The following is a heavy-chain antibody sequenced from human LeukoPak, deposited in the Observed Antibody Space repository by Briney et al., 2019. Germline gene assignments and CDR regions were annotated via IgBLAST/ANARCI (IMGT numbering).Heavy chain of an antibody. V-gene: IGHV1-69*04. Sequence: GASVKVSCKASGGTFSSYAISWVRQAPGRGPEWMGRIIPIFGIANYAQKFQGRVTITADKSTSTAYMELSSLRSEDTAVYYCARWGEDYYDSSGYYHDWGQGTLVTVSS. CDR2: IIPIFGIA. J-gene: IGHJ4*02. CDR1: GGTFSSYA. D-gene: IGHD3-22*01. CDR3: ARWGEDYYDSSGYYHD.